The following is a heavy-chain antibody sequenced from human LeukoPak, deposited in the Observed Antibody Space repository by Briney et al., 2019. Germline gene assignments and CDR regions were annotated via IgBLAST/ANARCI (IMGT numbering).Heavy chain of an antibody. CDR2: IYYSGNT. V-gene: IGHV4-59*02. CDR3: ATGSRSSTSDAFDI. D-gene: IGHD6-6*01. CDR1: GGSVTSYY. J-gene: IGHJ3*02. Sequence: SETLSLTCTVSGGSVTSYYWTWFRQPPWKGLEWIGFIYYSGNTDYNPSLKSRVTMSVDTSTNQVSLELISVTAVDTAVYYCATGSRSSTSDAFDIWGQGTLVAVSS.